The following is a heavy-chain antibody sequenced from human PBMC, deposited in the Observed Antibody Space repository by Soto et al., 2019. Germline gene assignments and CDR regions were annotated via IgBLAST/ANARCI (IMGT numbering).Heavy chain of an antibody. CDR2: IKQDGSEK. D-gene: IGHD5-12*01. CDR1: GFTFSSYW. V-gene: IGHV3-7*03. CDR3: ARGTTSGATYFDY. J-gene: IGHJ4*02. Sequence: XASLRLSCAASGFTFSSYWMHWVRQAPGKGLEWVARIKQDGSEKYYVDSVKGRFTISRDNAEMSLYLQMNSLRAEDTAVYYCARGTTSGATYFDYWGQGTLVTVSS.